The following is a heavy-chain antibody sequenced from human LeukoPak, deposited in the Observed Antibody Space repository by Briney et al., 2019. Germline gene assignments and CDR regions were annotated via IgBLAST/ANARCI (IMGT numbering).Heavy chain of an antibody. V-gene: IGHV3-23*01. CDR3: VKPGLTHAFDM. Sequence: GGSLRLSCAASGFTFSNYAMNWVRQTPGKGLEWVSSIRASGSGTYYADSLKGRFTISRDNSQNTLYLQMNSLRAEDAAVYFCVKPGLTHAFDMWGQGTLVIVSS. J-gene: IGHJ3*02. CDR1: GFTFSNYA. CDR2: IRASGSGT.